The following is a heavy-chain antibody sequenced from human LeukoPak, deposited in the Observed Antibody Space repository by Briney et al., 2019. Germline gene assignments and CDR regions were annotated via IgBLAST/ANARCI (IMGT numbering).Heavy chain of an antibody. CDR2: ISGSGGST. Sequence: PGGSLRLSCAASGFTFSSYAMSWVRQAPGKGLEWVAAISGSGGSTYYADSVKGRFTISRDNSKNTLYLQMNSLRAEDTAVYYCAKRAPTTSYFDWLNAFDIWGQGTMVTVSS. V-gene: IGHV3-23*01. CDR3: AKRAPTTSYFDWLNAFDI. D-gene: IGHD3-9*01. CDR1: GFTFSSYA. J-gene: IGHJ3*02.